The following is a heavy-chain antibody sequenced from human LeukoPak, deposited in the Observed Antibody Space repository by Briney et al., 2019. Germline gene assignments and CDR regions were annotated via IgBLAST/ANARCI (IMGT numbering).Heavy chain of an antibody. J-gene: IGHJ4*02. V-gene: IGHV1-69*05. CDR2: IIPIFGTA. Sequence: GASVKVSCKASGGTFSSYAISWVRQAPGQGLEWMGGIIPIFGTANYAQKFQGRVTITTDESTSTAYMGLSSLRSEDTAVYYCARVGSSWYNDNWGQGTLVTVSS. CDR1: GGTFSSYA. D-gene: IGHD6-13*01. CDR3: ARVGSSWYNDN.